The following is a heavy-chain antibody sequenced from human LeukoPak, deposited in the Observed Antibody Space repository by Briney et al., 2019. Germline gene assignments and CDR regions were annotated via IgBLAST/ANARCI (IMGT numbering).Heavy chain of an antibody. CDR2: INPNSGGT. CDR3: ARERELRYFDWTLGNGAFDI. J-gene: IGHJ3*02. CDR1: GYTFTGYY. D-gene: IGHD3-9*01. Sequence: ASVKVSCKASGYTFTGYYMHRVRQAPGQGLEWMGWINPNSGGTNYAQKFQGRVTMTRDTSISTAYMELSRLRSDDTAVYYCARERELRYFDWTLGNGAFDIWGQGTMVTVSS. V-gene: IGHV1-2*02.